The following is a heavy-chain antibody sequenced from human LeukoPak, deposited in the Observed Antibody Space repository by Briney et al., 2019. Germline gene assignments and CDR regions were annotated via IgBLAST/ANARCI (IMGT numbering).Heavy chain of an antibody. CDR1: GFTVSSNY. J-gene: IGHJ4*02. D-gene: IGHD5-18*01. CDR3: ARATSGYSYANY. CDR2: IYSGGST. Sequence: GGSLRLSCAASGFTVSSNYMSWVRQAPGKGLEGVSLIYSGGSTYYADSVKGRFTISRDNSKNTLYLQMNSLRAEDTAVYYCARATSGYSYANYWGQGTLVTVSS. V-gene: IGHV3-66*02.